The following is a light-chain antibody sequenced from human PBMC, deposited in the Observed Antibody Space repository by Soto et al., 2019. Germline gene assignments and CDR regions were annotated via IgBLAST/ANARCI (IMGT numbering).Light chain of an antibody. Sequence: QSALTQPASVSGSPGQSLTISCTGTSSDVGGYNYVSWYQQHPDKAPKLMIYDVSNRPSGVSNLFSGYKSGNTASLTISWLQAEDEGDYYCSSYTSSSNLVVFGGGTKLTVL. CDR3: SSYTSSSNLVV. V-gene: IGLV2-14*01. J-gene: IGLJ2*01. CDR1: SSDVGGYNY. CDR2: DVS.